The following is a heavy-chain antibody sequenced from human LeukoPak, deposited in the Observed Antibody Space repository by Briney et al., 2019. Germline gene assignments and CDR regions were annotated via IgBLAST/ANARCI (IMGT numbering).Heavy chain of an antibody. J-gene: IGHJ6*02. CDR1: GGSFSGYY. CDR2: INHSGST. Sequence: SETLSLTCAVYGGSFSGYYWSWIRQPPGKGLEWIGEINHSGSTNYNPSLKSRVTISVDTSKNQFSLKLSSVTAVDTAVYYCARHWEYYDILTGYQPQGYYYGMDVWGQGTTVTVSS. CDR3: ARHWEYYDILTGYQPQGYYYGMDV. V-gene: IGHV4-34*01. D-gene: IGHD3-9*01.